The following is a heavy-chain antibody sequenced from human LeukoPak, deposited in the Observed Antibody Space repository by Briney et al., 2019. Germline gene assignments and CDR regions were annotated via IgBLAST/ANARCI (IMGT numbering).Heavy chain of an antibody. Sequence: GGSLRLSCAASGFTVSSSPINWVRQAPGRGLEWVSVIYSGGNTFYADSVKGRFTISRDNSKNTLYLQMNSLRAEDTAVYYCAKGRGYYDSSGYPYWGQGTLVTVSS. D-gene: IGHD3-22*01. J-gene: IGHJ4*02. V-gene: IGHV3-53*01. CDR1: GFTVSSSP. CDR2: IYSGGNT. CDR3: AKGRGYYDSSGYPY.